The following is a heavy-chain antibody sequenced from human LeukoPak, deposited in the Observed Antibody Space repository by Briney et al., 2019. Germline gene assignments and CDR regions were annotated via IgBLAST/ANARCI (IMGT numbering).Heavy chain of an antibody. V-gene: IGHV3-74*01. J-gene: IGHJ4*02. D-gene: IGHD6-19*01. CDR2: INSDGSST. CDR3: AKAGPWRQWLVYYFDY. Sequence: PGGSLRLSCAASGFTFSSYWMHWVRQAPGKGLVWVSRINSDGSSTSYADSVKGRFTISRDNAKNSLYLQMNSLRAEDMALYYCAKAGPWRQWLVYYFDYWGQGTLVTVSS. CDR1: GFTFSSYW.